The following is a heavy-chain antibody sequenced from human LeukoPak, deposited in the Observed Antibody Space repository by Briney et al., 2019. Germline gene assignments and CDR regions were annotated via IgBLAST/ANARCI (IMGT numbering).Heavy chain of an antibody. D-gene: IGHD3-10*01. J-gene: IGHJ5*02. CDR3: ARVRPWFDP. Sequence: GASVKVSCKASGYTFTSYGITWVRQAPGQGLEWMGWMSAYNTCTNYAQNVQGRVTMTKDASANTGYMELKNMSSDDTAVYYCARVRPWFDPWGQGTLVTVSS. CDR2: MSAYNTCT. CDR1: GYTFTSYG. V-gene: IGHV1-18*01.